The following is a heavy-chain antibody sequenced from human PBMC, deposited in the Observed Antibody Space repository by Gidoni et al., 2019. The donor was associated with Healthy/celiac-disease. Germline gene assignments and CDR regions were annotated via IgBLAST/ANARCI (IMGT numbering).Heavy chain of an antibody. Sequence: QVQLVQSGAEVKKPGASVTVSCKASGYTFTRYYMHWVRQAPGQGLEWMGIINPSGGSTSYAQKFQGRVTMTRDTSTSTVYMELSSLRSEDTAVYYCARVYGDYYYYYGMDVWGQGTTVTVSS. J-gene: IGHJ6*02. V-gene: IGHV1-46*03. CDR1: GYTFTRYY. CDR3: ARVYGDYYYYYGMDV. D-gene: IGHD4-17*01. CDR2: INPSGGST.